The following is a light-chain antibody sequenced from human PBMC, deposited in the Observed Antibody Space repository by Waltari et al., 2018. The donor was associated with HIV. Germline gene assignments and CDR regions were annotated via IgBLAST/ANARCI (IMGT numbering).Light chain of an antibody. CDR1: QPVINNN. V-gene: IGKV3-20*01. CDR3: LHYGVSVWT. J-gene: IGKJ1*01. CDR2: AAS. Sequence: MLTQSPGALSLSPGERAPLPCRASQPVINNNLAWYQQKPGRTPRLLIYAASKRATGIPDRFSGSGSGSDFTLTISGLDPEDFAIYYCLHYGVSVWTFGQG.